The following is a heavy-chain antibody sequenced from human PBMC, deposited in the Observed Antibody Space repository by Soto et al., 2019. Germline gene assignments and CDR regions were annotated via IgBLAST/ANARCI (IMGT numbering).Heavy chain of an antibody. CDR2: IGTAGDT. Sequence: GGSLRLSCAASGFTFSSYDMHWVRQATGKGLEWVSAIGTAGDTYYPGSVKGRFTISRENAKNSLYLQMNSLRAEDTAVYYCARDRVRAAAGYGMDVWGQGTTVTVSS. J-gene: IGHJ6*02. V-gene: IGHV3-13*01. CDR3: ARDRVRAAAGYGMDV. CDR1: GFTFSSYD. D-gene: IGHD6-13*01.